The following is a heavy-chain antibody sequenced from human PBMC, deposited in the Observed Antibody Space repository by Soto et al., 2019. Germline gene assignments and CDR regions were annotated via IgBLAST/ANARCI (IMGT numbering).Heavy chain of an antibody. D-gene: IGHD6-19*01. J-gene: IGHJ5*02. V-gene: IGHV4-59*01. CDR3: ARWYSSGWLNWFDP. Sequence: SETLSLTCTVSGGSISSYYWSWIRQPPGKGLEWIGYIYYSGSTNYNPSLKSRVTISVDTSKNQFSLKLSSVTAADTAVYYCARWYSSGWLNWFDPWGQGTLVTVS. CDR2: IYYSGST. CDR1: GGSISSYY.